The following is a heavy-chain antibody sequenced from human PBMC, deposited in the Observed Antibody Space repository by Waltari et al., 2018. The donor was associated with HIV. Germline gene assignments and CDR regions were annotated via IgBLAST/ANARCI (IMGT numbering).Heavy chain of an antibody. CDR1: GGSISSSGYY. J-gene: IGHJ4*02. CDR3: ASRGYSYGPVAY. D-gene: IGHD5-18*01. V-gene: IGHV4-39*07. Sequence: QLQLQESGPGLVKPSETLSRTCIVSGGSISSSGYYWGWLRQPPGKGLEWIGSIYYSGSTYYNPSLKSRVTISVDTSKNQFSLNLSSVTAADTAVYYCASRGYSYGPVAYWGQGTLVTVSS. CDR2: IYYSGST.